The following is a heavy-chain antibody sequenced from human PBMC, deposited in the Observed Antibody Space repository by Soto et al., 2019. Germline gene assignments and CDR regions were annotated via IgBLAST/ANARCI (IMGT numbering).Heavy chain of an antibody. CDR2: ISWNSGSI. J-gene: IGHJ6*02. D-gene: IGHD3-16*01. CDR1: GFTFDDYA. V-gene: IGHV3-9*01. CDR3: AKDSTLGGWGGMDV. Sequence: DVQLVESGGGLVQPGRSLRLTCAASGFTFDDYAMHWVRQAPGKGLEWVSGISWNSGSIGYADSVKGRFTISRDNAKNALYLQRNSLRAEDTALHYCAKDSTLGGWGGMDVWGQGTTVTVSS.